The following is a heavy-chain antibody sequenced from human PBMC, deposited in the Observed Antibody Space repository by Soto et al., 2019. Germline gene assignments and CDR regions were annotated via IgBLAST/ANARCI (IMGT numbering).Heavy chain of an antibody. Sequence: GGSLRLSCAASGGTFSSYSMNWVRQAPGKGLEWVSSISSSSSYIYYADSVKGRFTISRDNAKNSLYLQMNSLRAEDTAVYYCARDDYYDSSGYLNWGQGTLVTVSS. CDR3: ARDDYYDSSGYLN. J-gene: IGHJ4*02. CDR1: GGTFSSYS. D-gene: IGHD3-22*01. V-gene: IGHV3-21*01. CDR2: ISSSSSYI.